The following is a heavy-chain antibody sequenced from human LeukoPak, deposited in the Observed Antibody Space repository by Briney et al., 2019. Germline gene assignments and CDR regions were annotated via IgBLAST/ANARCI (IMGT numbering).Heavy chain of an antibody. D-gene: IGHD1-26*01. V-gene: IGHV3-33*06. CDR3: AKDLSPYSVYYYFYMDV. J-gene: IGHJ6*03. CDR2: IWYDGSNK. Sequence: PGGSLRLSCAASGFTFSAFGMHWFRQAPGKGLEWVAVIWYDGSNKYYVDSVKGRFTISRDTSKNTPYLQMNNLRAEDTAVYYCAKDLSPYSVYYYFYMDVWGKGTTVTVSS. CDR1: GFTFSAFG.